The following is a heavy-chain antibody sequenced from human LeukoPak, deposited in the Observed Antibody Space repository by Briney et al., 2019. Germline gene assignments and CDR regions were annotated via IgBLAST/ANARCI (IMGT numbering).Heavy chain of an antibody. D-gene: IGHD4-17*01. Sequence: GGSVSLSCAASGFTFSSGAMSWARQAPGKWLEWVSAISGSGGTTYYADSVKGRFTISRDNSKNTLYLQMNSLRAEDTAVYYCALSYGDYARIDSWGQGPLVTVSS. CDR2: ISGSGGTT. V-gene: IGHV3-23*01. CDR3: ALSYGDYARIDS. J-gene: IGHJ4*02. CDR1: GFTFSSGA.